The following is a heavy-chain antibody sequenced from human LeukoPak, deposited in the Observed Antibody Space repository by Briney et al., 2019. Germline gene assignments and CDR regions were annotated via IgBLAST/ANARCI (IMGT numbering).Heavy chain of an antibody. CDR1: GYTFTSHG. CDR2: ITVNNGYT. V-gene: IGHV1-18*01. Sequence: EASVKVSCKAAGYTFTSHGFIWLRQAPGQGLEWMGWITVNNGYTKYAQELQGRVTMTTDTSTSTAYMELRSLRSDDTAVYYCAKVHCISTNCNHIWTYFDYWGQGTLVTVSS. D-gene: IGHD2-2*01. J-gene: IGHJ4*02. CDR3: AKVHCISTNCNHIWTYFDY.